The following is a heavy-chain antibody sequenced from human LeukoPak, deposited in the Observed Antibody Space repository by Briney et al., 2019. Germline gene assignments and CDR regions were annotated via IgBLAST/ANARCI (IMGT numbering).Heavy chain of an antibody. CDR3: ARAYYYDSSGYDDAFDI. D-gene: IGHD3-22*01. CDR2: IYYSGSA. J-gene: IGHJ3*02. Sequence: PSETLSLTCTVSGGSISNYYWSWIRQPPGKGLEWIGYIYYSGSANYNPSLKSRVTISVDTSKNQFSLNLSSVTAADTAVYYCARAYYYDSSGYDDAFDIWGQGTMVSVSS. CDR1: GGSISNYY. V-gene: IGHV4-59*01.